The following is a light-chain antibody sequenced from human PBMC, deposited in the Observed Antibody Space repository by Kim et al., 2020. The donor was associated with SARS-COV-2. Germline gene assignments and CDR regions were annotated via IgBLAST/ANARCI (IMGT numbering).Light chain of an antibody. V-gene: IGLV3-1*01. Sequence: SYELTQLPSVSVSPGQTASITCSGDKLGDKYACWYQQKPGQSPVLVIYQDSKRPSGIPERFSGSNSGNTATLTISGTQALDEADYYCQAWDSSTVVFGGG. J-gene: IGLJ2*01. CDR3: QAWDSSTVV. CDR2: QDS. CDR1: KLGDKY.